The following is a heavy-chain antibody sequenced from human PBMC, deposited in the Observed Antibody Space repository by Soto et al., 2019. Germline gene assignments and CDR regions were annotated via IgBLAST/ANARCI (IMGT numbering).Heavy chain of an antibody. Sequence: KPSETLSLTCTVSGGSINSYYWSWIRQPAGKGLEWIGRVYAAGSTDYNPSLKSRVTMSVDTSKNQFSLKLSSVTAADTAVYFCAREGGWFGELSQEYWGQGTLVTVSS. CDR2: VYAAGST. J-gene: IGHJ4*02. CDR1: GGSINSYY. D-gene: IGHD3-10*01. CDR3: AREGGWFGELSQEY. V-gene: IGHV4-4*07.